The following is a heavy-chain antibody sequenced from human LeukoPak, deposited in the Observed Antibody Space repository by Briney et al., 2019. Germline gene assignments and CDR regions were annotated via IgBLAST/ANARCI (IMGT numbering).Heavy chain of an antibody. Sequence: GGSLRLSCAASGFTFDDYAMHWVRQAPGKGLEWVSGISWNSGSIGYADSVKGRFTISRDNAKNSLYLQMNSLRAEDTALYYCAKDKSMVRGPLGIWGQGTMVTVSS. CDR1: GFTFDDYA. J-gene: IGHJ3*02. CDR2: ISWNSGSI. V-gene: IGHV3-9*01. CDR3: AKDKSMVRGPLGI. D-gene: IGHD3-10*01.